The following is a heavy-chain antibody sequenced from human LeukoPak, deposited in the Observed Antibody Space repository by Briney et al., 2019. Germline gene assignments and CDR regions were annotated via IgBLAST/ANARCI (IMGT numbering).Heavy chain of an antibody. V-gene: IGHV1-18*01. D-gene: IGHD2-2*01. Sequence: GASVKVSCKASGYTFTSYGISWVRQAPGQGLEWMGWISAYNGNTNYAQKLQGRVTMTTDPSTSTAYMELRSLRSDDTAVYYCARDNEYCSSTSCSDYFDYWGQGTLVTVSS. CDR1: GYTFTSYG. CDR3: ARDNEYCSSTSCSDYFDY. CDR2: ISAYNGNT. J-gene: IGHJ4*02.